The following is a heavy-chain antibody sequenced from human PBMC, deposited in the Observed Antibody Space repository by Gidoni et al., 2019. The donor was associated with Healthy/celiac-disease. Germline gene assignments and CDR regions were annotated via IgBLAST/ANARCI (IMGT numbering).Heavy chain of an antibody. J-gene: IGHJ3*02. CDR1: GDTLTELS. CDR2: FDPEDGET. Sequence: QVQLVQSGAEVKKPGASVKVSCKVAGDTLTELSMHWVRQAPGKGLEWMGGFDPEDGETIYAQKFQGRVTMTEDTSTDTAYMELSSLRSEDTAVYYCATGVTRVGSGYYYCAFDIWGQGTMVTVSS. CDR3: ATGVTRVGSGYYYCAFDI. D-gene: IGHD3-22*01. V-gene: IGHV1-24*01.